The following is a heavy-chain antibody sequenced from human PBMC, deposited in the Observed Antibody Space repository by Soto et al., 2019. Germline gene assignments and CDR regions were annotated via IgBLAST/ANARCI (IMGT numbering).Heavy chain of an antibody. D-gene: IGHD6-6*01. CDR3: ARGEGRIAARYYYYGMDV. Sequence: SVKVSCKASGGTFSSYAISWVRQAPGQGLEWMGGIIPIFGTANYAQKFQGRVTITADESTSTAYMELSSLRSEDTAVYYCARGEGRIAARYYYYGMDVWGQGTTVTVS. CDR1: GGTFSSYA. J-gene: IGHJ6*02. CDR2: IIPIFGTA. V-gene: IGHV1-69*13.